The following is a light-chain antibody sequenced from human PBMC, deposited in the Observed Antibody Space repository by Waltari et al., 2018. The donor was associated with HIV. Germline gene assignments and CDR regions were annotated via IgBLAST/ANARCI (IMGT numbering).Light chain of an antibody. CDR1: RSNIGAGYF. V-gene: IGLV1-40*01. J-gene: IGLJ2*01. Sequence: QSALTQPPSVSGAPGQRVTISCTGNRSNIGAGYFVHWYQHLPGTAPKLLVYSDINRPSGVPDRFSGSNSGTSASLVITGLQAEDEADYYCQSYDSSLRASVFGGGTKLTVL. CDR2: SDI. CDR3: QSYDSSLRASV.